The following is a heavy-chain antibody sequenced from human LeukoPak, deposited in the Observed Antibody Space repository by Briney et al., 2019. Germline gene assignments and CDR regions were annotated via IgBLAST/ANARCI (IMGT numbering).Heavy chain of an antibody. CDR3: ARTIVGATGGFNY. Sequence: SVKVSCKASGGTFSSYAISWVRQAPGQGLEWMGGIIPIFGTANYAQKFQGRVTITTDESTSTAYMELSSLRSEDTAVYYCARTIVGATGGFNYWGQGTLVTVSS. V-gene: IGHV1-69*05. D-gene: IGHD1-26*01. CDR2: IIPIFGTA. J-gene: IGHJ4*02. CDR1: GGTFSSYA.